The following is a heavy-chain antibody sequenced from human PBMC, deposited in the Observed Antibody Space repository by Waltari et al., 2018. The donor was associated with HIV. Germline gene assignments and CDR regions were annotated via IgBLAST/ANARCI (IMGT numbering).Heavy chain of an antibody. Sequence: RLVESGGGLVQPGRSLRVSCTASGFTFGDYAFSLVRQAPGKGLEWVGFIRSKKYGGTTEYAASVKGRFNISRDDSKSIAYLHLNSLKTEDTGIYYCTRDLRFLFDYWGQGALVIVSS. V-gene: IGHV3-49*04. CDR2: IRSKKYGGTT. CDR3: TRDLRFLFDY. CDR1: GFTFGDYA. J-gene: IGHJ4*02.